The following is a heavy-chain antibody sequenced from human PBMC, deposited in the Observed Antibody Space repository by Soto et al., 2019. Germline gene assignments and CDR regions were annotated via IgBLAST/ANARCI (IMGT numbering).Heavy chain of an antibody. J-gene: IGHJ6*02. D-gene: IGHD3-10*02. CDR3: ARDPLSSFAMDV. V-gene: IGHV1-69*18. Sequence: QVQLVQSGAEVKKPGSSVKVSCKASGDTFTSYAVSWVRQAPGQGLEWMGKIIPAFGKTYYAQKFQGRLTTSADDSKSTAYMEVRSLVSGDTVVYYCARDPLSSFAMDVWGQGTTVIVSS. CDR2: IIPAFGKT. CDR1: GDTFTSYA.